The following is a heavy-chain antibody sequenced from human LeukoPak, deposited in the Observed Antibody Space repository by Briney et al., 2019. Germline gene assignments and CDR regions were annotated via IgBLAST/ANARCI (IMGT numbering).Heavy chain of an antibody. V-gene: IGHV4-4*02. J-gene: IGHJ4*02. Sequence: SETLSLTCAVSGGSISSNWWSWVRQSPGKGLEWIGEIYLSGSTNYNPSLKSRVTISIDQSKSQFSLKLSSVTAADTAVYYCVGNGYYSVDYWGQGTLVTVSP. D-gene: IGHD3-22*01. CDR2: IYLSGST. CDR1: GGSISSNW. CDR3: VGNGYYSVDY.